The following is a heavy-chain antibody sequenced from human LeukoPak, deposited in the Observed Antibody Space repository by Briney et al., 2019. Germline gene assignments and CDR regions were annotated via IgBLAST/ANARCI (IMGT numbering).Heavy chain of an antibody. CDR1: GYTFTGYY. CDR2: INPNSGGT. V-gene: IGHV1-2*02. Sequence: ASVKVSCKASGYTFTGYYMHWVRQAPGQGLEWMGWINPNSGGTNYAQKFQGRVTMTRDTSISTAYMELSRLRSDDTAVYYCAYKRPMGYGDYGWFLFWGQGTLVTVSS. CDR3: AYKRPMGYGDYGWFLF. D-gene: IGHD4-17*01. J-gene: IGHJ4*02.